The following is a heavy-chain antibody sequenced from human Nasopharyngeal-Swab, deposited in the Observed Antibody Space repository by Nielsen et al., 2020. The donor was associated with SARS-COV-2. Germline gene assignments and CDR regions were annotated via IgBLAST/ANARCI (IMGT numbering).Heavy chain of an antibody. J-gene: IGHJ6*02. CDR1: GGSISSYY. D-gene: IGHD4-17*01. V-gene: IGHV4-59*01. CDR2: IYYSGST. CDR3: ARDLLYGDFYYYYGMDV. Sequence: SETLSLTCTVSGGSISSYYWSWIRQPPGKGLEWIGYIYYSGSTNYNPSLKSQVTISVDTSKNQFSLKLSSVTAADTAVYYCARDLLYGDFYYYYGMDVWGRGTTVTVSS.